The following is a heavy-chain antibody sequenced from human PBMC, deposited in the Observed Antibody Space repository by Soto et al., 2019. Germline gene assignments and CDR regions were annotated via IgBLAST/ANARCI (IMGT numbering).Heavy chain of an antibody. J-gene: IGHJ4*02. Sequence: QVQLVESGGGVVQPGRSLRLSCAASGFTFSSYAMHWVRQAPGKGLEWVAVISYDGSNKYYADSVKGRFTISRDNSKNTLYLQGTSLRAGDRGGFYCAVMTRVTTYAYGGGGPLSHASS. D-gene: IGHD4-17*01. CDR2: ISYDGSNK. CDR1: GFTFSSYA. V-gene: IGHV3-30-3*01. CDR3: AVMTRVTTYAY.